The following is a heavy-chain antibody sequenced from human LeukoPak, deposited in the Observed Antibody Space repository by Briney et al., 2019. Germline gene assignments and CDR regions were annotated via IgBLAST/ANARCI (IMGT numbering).Heavy chain of an antibody. CDR2: ISGLNNDM. V-gene: IGHV3-21*01. D-gene: IGHD1-26*01. Sequence: PGGSLRLSCAASGFPFNLYGMTWVRQAPGKGLEWVSLISGLNNDMYYADSVKGRFTISRDNAKNSLYLETNSLTAEDTAVYYCARRDPLSYQLGTLNFDHWGQGTLVTVSS. CDR1: GFPFNLYG. CDR3: ARRDPLSYQLGTLNFDH. J-gene: IGHJ4*02.